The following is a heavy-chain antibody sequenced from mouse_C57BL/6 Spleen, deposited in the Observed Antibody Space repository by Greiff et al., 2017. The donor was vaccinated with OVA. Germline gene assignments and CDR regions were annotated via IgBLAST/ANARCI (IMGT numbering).Heavy chain of an antibody. D-gene: IGHD2-10*02. CDR2: IRSKSNNYAT. CDR1: GFSFNTYA. V-gene: IGHV10-1*01. J-gene: IGHJ2*01. Sequence: GGGLVQPKGSLKLSCAVPGFSFNTYAMIWVRQAPGKGLEWVARIRSKSNNYATYYADSVKDRFTISRDDSESMLYLQMNNLKTEDTAMYYCVRYGSYFDYWGQGTTLTVSS. CDR3: VRYGSYFDY.